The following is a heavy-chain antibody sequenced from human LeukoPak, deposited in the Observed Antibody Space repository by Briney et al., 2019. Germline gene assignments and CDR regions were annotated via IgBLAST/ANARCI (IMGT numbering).Heavy chain of an antibody. D-gene: IGHD6-19*01. CDR3: ARDKQWLTIGGFDY. J-gene: IGHJ4*02. CDR1: GFTFSSYS. Sequence: PGGSLRLSCAASGFTFSSYSMNWVRQAPGKGLEWVSSISSSSSYIYYADSVTGRFTISRDNAKNSLYLQMNSLRAEDTAVYYCARDKQWLTIGGFDYWGQGTLVTVSS. V-gene: IGHV3-21*01. CDR2: ISSSSSYI.